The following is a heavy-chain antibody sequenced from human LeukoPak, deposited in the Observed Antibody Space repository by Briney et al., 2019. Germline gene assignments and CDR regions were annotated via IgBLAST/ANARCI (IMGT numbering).Heavy chain of an antibody. CDR1: GYTFTGYY. V-gene: IGHV1-2*02. Sequence: ASVSVSCKASGYTFTGYYMHWVRQAPGQGLEWMGWINPNSGGTNYAQKFQGRVTMTRDTSISTAYMELSRLKSDDTAVYYCARAAHYYYYLDVWGKGTTVTVS. J-gene: IGHJ6*03. CDR2: INPNSGGT. CDR3: ARAAHYYYYLDV.